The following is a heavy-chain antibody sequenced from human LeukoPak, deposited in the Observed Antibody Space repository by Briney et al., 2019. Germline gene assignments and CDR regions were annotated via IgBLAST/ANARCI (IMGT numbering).Heavy chain of an antibody. CDR3: VRSITMFQH. CDR1: GFTFGEYG. Sequence: GGSLRLSCAASGFTFGEYGMTWVRQAPGQGLEWVSGISRNGGSTGYADSVKGRYTISGDNVKNYLFLQMNSLRAEDTALYYCVRSITMFQHWGQGTLVTVSS. J-gene: IGHJ1*01. D-gene: IGHD3-10*01. CDR2: ISRNGGST. V-gene: IGHV3-20*04.